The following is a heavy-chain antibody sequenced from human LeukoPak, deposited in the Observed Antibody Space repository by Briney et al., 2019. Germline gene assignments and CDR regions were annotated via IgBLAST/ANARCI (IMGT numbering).Heavy chain of an antibody. Sequence: ASVKVSCKASGGTFSSYAISWVQQAPGQGLEWMGRIIPILGIANYAQKFQGRVTITADKSTSTAYMELSSLRSEDTAVYYCARDWYYYDSSGFPPGYFDYWGQGTLVTVSS. V-gene: IGHV1-69*04. CDR2: IIPILGIA. D-gene: IGHD3-22*01. J-gene: IGHJ4*02. CDR1: GGTFSSYA. CDR3: ARDWYYYDSSGFPPGYFDY.